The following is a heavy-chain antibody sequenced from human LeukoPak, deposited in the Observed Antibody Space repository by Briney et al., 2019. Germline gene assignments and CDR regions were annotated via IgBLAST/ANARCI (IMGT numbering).Heavy chain of an antibody. CDR2: ISPSGGST. V-gene: IGHV1-46*01. D-gene: IGHD5-12*01. CDR3: AREVVHGGYDLRVPFDP. CDR1: GYTFTSNY. J-gene: IGHJ5*02. Sequence: ASVKVSCKAFGYTFTSNYMHWVRQAPGQGPEWMGVISPSGGSTTYAQKFQGRVTLTRDMSTSTDYLEPSSLRSEDTAVYYCAREVVHGGYDLRVPFDPWGQGTLVTVSS.